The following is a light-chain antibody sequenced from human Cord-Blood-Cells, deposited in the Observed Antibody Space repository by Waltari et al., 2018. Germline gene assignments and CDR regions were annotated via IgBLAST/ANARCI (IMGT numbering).Light chain of an antibody. CDR2: AAS. J-gene: IGKJ4*01. V-gene: IGKV1-39*01. CDR1: QSISSY. Sequence: DIQMTQSPSSLSVSVGDRVTITCRASQSISSYLNWYQQKPGKAPKLLIYAASSLQSGVPSRFSGSGSGTDFPLTISRLQPEDFATYYCQQSYSTPLTFGGGTKVEIK. CDR3: QQSYSTPLT.